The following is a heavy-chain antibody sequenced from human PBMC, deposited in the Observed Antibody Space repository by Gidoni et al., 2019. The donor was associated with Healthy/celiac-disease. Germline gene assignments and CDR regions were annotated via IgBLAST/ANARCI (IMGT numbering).Heavy chain of an antibody. CDR1: GFTFSDYY. V-gene: IGHV3-11*01. Sequence: QVQLVESGGGLVKPGGSLRLSCAASGFTFSDYYMSCIRQAPGKGLEWVSYISSSCRTIYYADSVKGRFTISRDNAKNSLYLQMNSLRAEDTAVYYCASTPGRYYYYGMDVWGQGTTVTVSS. J-gene: IGHJ6*02. D-gene: IGHD3-10*01. CDR3: ASTPGRYYYYGMDV. CDR2: ISSSCRTI.